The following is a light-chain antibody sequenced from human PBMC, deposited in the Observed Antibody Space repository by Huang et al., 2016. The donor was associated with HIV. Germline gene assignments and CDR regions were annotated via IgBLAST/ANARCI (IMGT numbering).Light chain of an antibody. Sequence: EIVMTQSPATLSVTPGEGATLSCRAAQSVSVNLAWYQEKPGQAPRLLIHSASTRATGIPVRVSGGESGTAFTLTISRLQSEDSAVYYCQQYNNGPPWTFGQGTKVEIK. CDR3: QQYNNGPPWT. V-gene: IGKV3-15*01. CDR1: QSVSVN. CDR2: SAS. J-gene: IGKJ1*01.